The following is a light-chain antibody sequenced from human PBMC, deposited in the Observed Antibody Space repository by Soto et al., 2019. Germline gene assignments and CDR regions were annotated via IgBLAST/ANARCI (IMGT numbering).Light chain of an antibody. CDR1: QSVSSSY. CDR2: GAS. V-gene: IGKV3-20*01. Sequence: EIVLTQSPGTLSLSPGERATLSCRASQSVSSSYLAWYQQKPGQAPRLLIYGASSRATGIPDRFSGSGSGTDFTLTISRLEPEDLAVYYWQQYGSSPLITFGQGTKLEIK. J-gene: IGKJ2*01. CDR3: QQYGSSPLIT.